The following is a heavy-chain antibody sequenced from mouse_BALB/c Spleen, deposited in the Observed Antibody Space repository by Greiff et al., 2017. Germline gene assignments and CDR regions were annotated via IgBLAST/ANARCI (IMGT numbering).Heavy chain of an antibody. CDR2: ISYSGST. V-gene: IGHV3-2*02. CDR3: ARSSYYYGSSYDYAMDY. J-gene: IGHJ4*01. Sequence: EVQLVESGPGLVKPSQSLSLTCTVTGYSITSDYAWNWIRQFPGNKLEWMGYISYSGSTSYNPSLKSRISITRDTSKNQFFLQLNSVTTEDTATYYCARSSYYYGSSYDYAMDYWGQGTSVTVSS. D-gene: IGHD1-1*01. CDR1: GYSITSDYA.